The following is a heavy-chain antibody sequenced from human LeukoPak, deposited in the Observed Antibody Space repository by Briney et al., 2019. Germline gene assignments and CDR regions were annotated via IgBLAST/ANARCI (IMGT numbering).Heavy chain of an antibody. D-gene: IGHD3-22*01. CDR2: ISGSGGST. J-gene: IGHJ4*02. Sequence: GGSLRLSCAASGFTFSSYWMSWVRQAPGKGLEWVSAISGSGGSTYYADSVKGRFTISRDNSKNTLYLQMNSLRAEDTAVYYCAKDGSSYYYDSSGYTEIDYWGQGTLVTVSS. V-gene: IGHV3-23*01. CDR3: AKDGSSYYYDSSGYTEIDY. CDR1: GFTFSSYW.